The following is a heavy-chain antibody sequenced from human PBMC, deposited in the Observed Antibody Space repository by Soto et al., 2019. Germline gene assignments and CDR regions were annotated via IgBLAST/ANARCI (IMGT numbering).Heavy chain of an antibody. J-gene: IGHJ4*02. CDR2: ITGSGGGT. CDR3: AREAIVAAVTGFFNC. V-gene: IGHV3-23*01. CDR1: GFTFSDYA. D-gene: IGHD5-12*01. Sequence: GGSLRLSWPVSGFTFSDYAMSRVLQAPGKGLELVSVITGSGGGTYYADSARGRFVISRDNSKNTLYLQMSDLRAEDTAVYYCAREAIVAAVTGFFNCWGRGTLVTVSS.